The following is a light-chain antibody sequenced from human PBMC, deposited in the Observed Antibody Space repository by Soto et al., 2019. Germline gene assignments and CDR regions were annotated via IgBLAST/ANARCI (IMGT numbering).Light chain of an antibody. V-gene: IGKV1-5*01. CDR3: QQYTDFPGT. J-gene: IGKJ1*01. Sequence: DLQMTQSPATLSASVGDRVTITCRASQSVSTWLAWYQQKPGKAPNLLICDASTLERGVPSRFIGSGFGTEFTLTISSLQPDDFATYYCQQYTDFPGTFGQGTKVEIK. CDR2: DAS. CDR1: QSVSTW.